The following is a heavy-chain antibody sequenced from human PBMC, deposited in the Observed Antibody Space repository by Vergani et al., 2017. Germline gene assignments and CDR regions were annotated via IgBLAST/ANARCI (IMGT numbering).Heavy chain of an antibody. V-gene: IGHV4-59*01. CDR3: ARVSYYYYMDG. Sequence: QVQLQESGPGLVKPSETLSLTCTVSGGSISSYYWSWIRQPPGKGLEWIGYIYYSGSTNYNPSLKSRVTISVDTSKNQFSLKLSSVTAADTAVYYCARVSYYYYMDGWGKGTTVTVSS. J-gene: IGHJ6*03. CDR1: GGSISSYY. CDR2: IYYSGST. D-gene: IGHD2/OR15-2a*01.